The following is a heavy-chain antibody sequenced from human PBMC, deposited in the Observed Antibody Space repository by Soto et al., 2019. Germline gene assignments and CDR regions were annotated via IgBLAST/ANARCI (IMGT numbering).Heavy chain of an antibody. CDR1: GGSISSSSYY. CDR2: IYYSGST. Sequence: LSLTCTVSGGSISSSSYYWGWIRQPPGKGLEWIGSIYYSGSTYYNPSLKSRVTISVDTSKNQFSLKLSSVTAADTAVYYCARGGKRYSSSLTWFDPWGQGTLVTVSS. J-gene: IGHJ5*02. V-gene: IGHV4-39*01. CDR3: ARGGKRYSSSLTWFDP. D-gene: IGHD6-6*01.